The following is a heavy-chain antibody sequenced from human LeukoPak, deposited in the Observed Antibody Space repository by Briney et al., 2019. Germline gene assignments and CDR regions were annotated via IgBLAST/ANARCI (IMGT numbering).Heavy chain of an antibody. CDR1: GFTFDDYA. V-gene: IGHV3-9*01. Sequence: GRSLRLSCAASGFTFDDYAMRWVRQAPGKGLEWVSGISWNSGSIGYADSVKGRFTISRDNAKNSLYLQMNSLRAEDTALYYCAKAPTYYYDSSGYSFDYWGQGTLVTVSS. CDR2: ISWNSGSI. J-gene: IGHJ4*02. D-gene: IGHD3-22*01. CDR3: AKAPTYYYDSSGYSFDY.